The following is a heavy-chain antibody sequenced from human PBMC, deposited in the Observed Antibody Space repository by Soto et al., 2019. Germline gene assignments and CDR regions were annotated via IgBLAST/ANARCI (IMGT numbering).Heavy chain of an antibody. D-gene: IGHD6-13*01. CDR3: ARVLAAAGSPYYFDY. V-gene: IGHV4-61*01. CDR1: GGSVSSGSYY. CDR2: IYYSGST. Sequence: SETLSLTCTVSGGSVSSGSYYWSWIRQPPGKGLEWIGYIYYSGSTNYNPSLKSRVTISVDTSKNQFSLKLSSVTAADTAVYYCARVLAAAGSPYYFDYWGQGTLVTVS. J-gene: IGHJ4*02.